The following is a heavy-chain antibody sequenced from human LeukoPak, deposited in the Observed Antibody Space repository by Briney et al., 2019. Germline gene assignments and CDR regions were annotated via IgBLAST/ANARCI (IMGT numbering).Heavy chain of an antibody. CDR2: IIPIFGTA. D-gene: IGHD4-17*01. V-gene: IGHV1-69*13. Sequence: SVKVSCKASGGTFSSYAISWVRQAPGQGLGWMGGIIPIFGTANYAQKFQGRVTITADESTSTAYMELSSLRSEDTAVYYCARDAGTVTTFGYWGQGTLVTVSS. J-gene: IGHJ4*02. CDR1: GGTFSSYA. CDR3: ARDAGTVTTFGY.